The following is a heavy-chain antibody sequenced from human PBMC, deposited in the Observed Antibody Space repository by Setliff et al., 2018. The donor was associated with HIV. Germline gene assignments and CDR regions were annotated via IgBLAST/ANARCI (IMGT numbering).Heavy chain of an antibody. Sequence: GASVKVSCKASGYTFTSYDISWVRQAPGQGLEWMGGFDPEDGETIYAQKFQGRVTMTEDTSTDTAYMELSSLRSEDTAVYYCATDQISDGSGSYPKSYFDYWGQGTLVTVSS. CDR3: ATDQISDGSGSYPKSYFDY. D-gene: IGHD3-10*01. V-gene: IGHV1-24*01. J-gene: IGHJ4*02. CDR2: FDPEDGET. CDR1: GYTFTSYD.